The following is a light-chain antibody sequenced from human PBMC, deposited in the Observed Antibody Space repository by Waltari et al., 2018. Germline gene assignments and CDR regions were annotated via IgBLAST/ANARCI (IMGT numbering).Light chain of an antibody. V-gene: IGLV2-14*01. CDR2: EVS. J-gene: IGLJ1*01. CDR1: DSDVGAYDF. CDR3: SSYTTSSAPGV. Sequence: QSALTQPASVSGSPGQSITISCSGTDSDVGAYDFVSWYQQHPGKAPHLIIYEVSNLPSGIPNRFSASKSGNTASLTISGLQAEDEADYYCSSYTTSSAPGVFGTGTRVTVL.